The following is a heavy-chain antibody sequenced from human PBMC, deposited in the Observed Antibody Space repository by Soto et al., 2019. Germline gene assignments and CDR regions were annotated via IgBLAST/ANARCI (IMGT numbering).Heavy chain of an antibody. J-gene: IGHJ3*02. Sequence: QVQLVESGGGVVQPGRYLRLSCAASGFTFSSYAMHWVRQAPGKGLEWVAVISYDGSNKYYADYVKGRFTISRDNSKNTLYLQMNSLRAEDTAVYYWARDLGMATIFDAFDIWGQGTMVNVSS. CDR1: GFTFSSYA. CDR3: ARDLGMATIFDAFDI. V-gene: IGHV3-30-3*01. D-gene: IGHD5-12*01. CDR2: ISYDGSNK.